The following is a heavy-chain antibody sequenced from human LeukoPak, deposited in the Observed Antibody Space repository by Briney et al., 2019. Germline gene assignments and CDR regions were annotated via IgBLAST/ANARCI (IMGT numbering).Heavy chain of an antibody. CDR1: GFTVSSNY. V-gene: IGHV3-53*01. J-gene: IGHJ3*02. D-gene: IGHD6-13*01. CDR3: ARDRVYGSSRTGAFDI. CDR2: IYSGGST. Sequence: GGSLRLSCAASGFTVSSNYMSWVRQAPGKGLEWVSVIYSGGSTYYADSVKGRFTISRDNSKNTLYLQVNSLRAEDTAVYYCARDRVYGSSRTGAFDIWGQGTMVTVSS.